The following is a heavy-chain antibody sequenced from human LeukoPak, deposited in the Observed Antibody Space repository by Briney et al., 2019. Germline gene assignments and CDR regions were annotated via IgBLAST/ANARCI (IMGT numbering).Heavy chain of an antibody. D-gene: IGHD1-26*01. J-gene: IGHJ4*02. V-gene: IGHV3-7*01. CDR1: GFTFSNAW. CDR2: IKQDGSEK. Sequence: GGSLRLSCAASGFTFSNAWMSWVRQAPGKGLEWVANIKQDGSEKYYVDSVKGRFTISRDNAKNSLYLQMNSLRAEDTAVYYCARLGGSRVLFDYWGQGTLVTVSS. CDR3: ARLGGSRVLFDY.